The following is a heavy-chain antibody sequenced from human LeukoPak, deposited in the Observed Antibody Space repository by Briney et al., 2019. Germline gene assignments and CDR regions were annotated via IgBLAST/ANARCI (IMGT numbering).Heavy chain of an antibody. CDR2: ISSSSSTI. CDR1: GFTFSSYS. CDR3: ARSYYDSSGYSVDY. V-gene: IGHV3-48*04. Sequence: GGSLRLSCAGSGFTFSSYSMNWVRQAPGKGLEWVSYISSSSSTIYYADSVKGRFTISRDNAKNSLYLQMNSLRADDTAVYYCARSYYDSSGYSVDYWGQGTLVTVSS. J-gene: IGHJ4*02. D-gene: IGHD3-22*01.